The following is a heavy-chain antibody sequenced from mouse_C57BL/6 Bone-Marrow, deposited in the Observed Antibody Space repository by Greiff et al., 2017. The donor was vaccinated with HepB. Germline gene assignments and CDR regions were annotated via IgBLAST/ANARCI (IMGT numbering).Heavy chain of an antibody. D-gene: IGHD1-1*01. CDR3: TRCHLSLFDY. J-gene: IGHJ2*01. CDR2: ISPGNSDT. V-gene: IGHV1-5*01. Sequence: EVQLQQSGTVLARPGASVKMSCKTSGYTFTSYWMHWVKQRPGRGLEWKGAISPGNSDTSYNQKFKGKAKLTAVTSASTAYMELSSLTNEDSAVYYCTRCHLSLFDYWGQGTTLTVSS. CDR1: GYTFTSYW.